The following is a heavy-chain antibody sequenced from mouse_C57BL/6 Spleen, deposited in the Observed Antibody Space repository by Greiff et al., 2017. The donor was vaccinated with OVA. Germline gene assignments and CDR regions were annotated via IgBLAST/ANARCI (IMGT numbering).Heavy chain of an antibody. CDR1: GYSITSGYY. V-gene: IGHV3-6*01. Sequence: EVKLEESGPGLVKPSQSLSLTCSVTGYSITSGYYWNWIRQFPGNKLEWMGYISYDGSTNSNPSLKNRISITRYTSKNQFFLKLNSVTTEDTATYYCARKLGRSYAMDYWGQGTSVTVSS. CDR2: ISYDGST. J-gene: IGHJ4*01. CDR3: ARKLGRSYAMDY. D-gene: IGHD4-1*01.